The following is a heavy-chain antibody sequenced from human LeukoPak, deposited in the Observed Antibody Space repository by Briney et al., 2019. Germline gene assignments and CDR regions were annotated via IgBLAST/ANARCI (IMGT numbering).Heavy chain of an antibody. CDR3: ARRVYYFDY. J-gene: IGHJ4*02. CDR2: IYHSGST. Sequence: SETLSLTCTVSGYSISSGYYWGWIRQPPGKGLEWIGSIYHSGSTYYNPSLKSRVTISVDTSKNQFSLKLSSVTAADTAVYYCARRVYYFDYWGQGTLVTVSS. V-gene: IGHV4-38-2*02. CDR1: GYSISSGYY.